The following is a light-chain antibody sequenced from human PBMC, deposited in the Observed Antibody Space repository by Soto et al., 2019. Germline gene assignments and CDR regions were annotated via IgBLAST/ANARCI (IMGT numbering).Light chain of an antibody. V-gene: IGKV1-27*01. CDR3: QNYNSAQFT. CDR1: QGIGNY. CDR2: RAS. Sequence: IQMTQSPSSLSASVGDRVTITCRASQGIGNYLAWYQQKPGKVPKLLICRASTLQSGVPSRFSGGGSGTDFTLTISSLQPEDVATYYCQNYNSAQFTFGPGTRVDLK. J-gene: IGKJ3*01.